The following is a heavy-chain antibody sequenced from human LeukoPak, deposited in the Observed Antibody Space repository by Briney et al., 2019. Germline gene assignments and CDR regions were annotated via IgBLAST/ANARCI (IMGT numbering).Heavy chain of an antibody. Sequence: ASVKVSCKASGYTFTSYYMHWVRQAPGQGLEWMGIINPSGGSTSYAQKFQGRVTMTRDMSTSTVYMELSSLRSEDTAVYYCARRIQLWLKGSYYYYMDVWGKGTTVTVSS. J-gene: IGHJ6*03. CDR1: GYTFTSYY. CDR3: ARRIQLWLKGSYYYYMDV. CDR2: INPSGGST. D-gene: IGHD5-18*01. V-gene: IGHV1-46*01.